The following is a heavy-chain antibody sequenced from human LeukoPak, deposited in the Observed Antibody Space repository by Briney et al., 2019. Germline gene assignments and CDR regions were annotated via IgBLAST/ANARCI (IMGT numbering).Heavy chain of an antibody. CDR1: GGSISSSSYY. CDR3: ARDLYDFWSGSRYFQN. Sequence: PSETLSLTCTVSGGSISSSSYYWGWPRQPPGQGLEWIGSIYYSGSTYYNPSLKSRVTISVDTSKNQFSLKLSSVTAADTAVYYCARDLYDFWSGSRYFQNWGQGTLVTVSS. J-gene: IGHJ1*01. D-gene: IGHD3-3*01. V-gene: IGHV4-39*07. CDR2: IYYSGST.